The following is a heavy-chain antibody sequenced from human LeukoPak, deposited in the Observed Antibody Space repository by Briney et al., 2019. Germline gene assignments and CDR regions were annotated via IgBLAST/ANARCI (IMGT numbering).Heavy chain of an antibody. Sequence: SETLSLTCTVSGGSISSSSYYWGWIRQPPGKGLEWIGSIYYSGSTYYNPSLKSRVTISVDTSKNQFSLKLSSVTAADTAVYYCATMRGPNIVLMVYAIGAAHFDYWGQGTLVTVSS. CDR1: GGSISSSSYY. CDR2: IYYSGST. V-gene: IGHV4-39*01. J-gene: IGHJ4*02. CDR3: ATMRGPNIVLMVYAIGAAHFDY. D-gene: IGHD2-8*01.